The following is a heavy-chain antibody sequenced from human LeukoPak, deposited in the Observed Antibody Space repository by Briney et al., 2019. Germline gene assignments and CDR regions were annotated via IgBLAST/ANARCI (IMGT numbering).Heavy chain of an antibody. CDR2: ISGSGGST. Sequence: GGSLRLSCAASGFTFSSYAMSWVRQAPGKGLEWVSAISGSGGSTYYADSVKGRFTISRDNSKNTLYLQMNSLRAEDTAVYYCAKVLGTTMTTRHYYYGMDVWGQGTTVTVSS. J-gene: IGHJ6*02. CDR3: AKVLGTTMTTRHYYYGMDV. D-gene: IGHD4-17*01. CDR1: GFTFSSYA. V-gene: IGHV3-23*01.